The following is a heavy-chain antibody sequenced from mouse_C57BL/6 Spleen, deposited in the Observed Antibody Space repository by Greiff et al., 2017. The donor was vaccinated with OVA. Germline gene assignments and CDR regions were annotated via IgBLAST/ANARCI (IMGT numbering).Heavy chain of an antibody. Sequence: EVMLVESGGGLVKPGGSLTLSCAASGFTFSDYGMHWVRQAPEKGLEWVAYISSGSSTIYYADTVKGRFTISRDNAKNTLFLQMTSLRSEDTAMYYCARTGLNYWGQGTTLTVSS. CDR2: ISSGSSTI. D-gene: IGHD1-3*01. CDR3: ARTGLNY. V-gene: IGHV5-17*01. CDR1: GFTFSDYG. J-gene: IGHJ2*01.